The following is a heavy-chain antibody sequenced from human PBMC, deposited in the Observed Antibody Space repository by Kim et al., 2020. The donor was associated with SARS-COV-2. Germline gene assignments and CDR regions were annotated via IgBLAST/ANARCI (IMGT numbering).Heavy chain of an antibody. CDR1: GYTFTSYD. CDR3: ARRRYCSSTSCLYNYYYYYYMDV. J-gene: IGHJ6*03. CDR2: MNPNSGNT. D-gene: IGHD2-2*01. Sequence: ASVKVSCKASGYTFTSYDINWVRQATGQGLEWMGWMNPNSGNTGYAQKFQGRVTMTRNTSISTAYMELSSLRSEDTAVYYCARRRYCSSTSCLYNYYYYYYMDVWGKGTTVTVSS. V-gene: IGHV1-8*01.